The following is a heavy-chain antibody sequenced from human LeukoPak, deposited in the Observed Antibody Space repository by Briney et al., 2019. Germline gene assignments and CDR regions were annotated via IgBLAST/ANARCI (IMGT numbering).Heavy chain of an antibody. J-gene: IGHJ4*02. D-gene: IGHD6-13*01. CDR3: ARAEPYSSSWDYAMIDY. CDR1: GFTFSSYS. CDR2: INWNGGST. V-gene: IGHV3-20*04. Sequence: GGSLRLSCSASGFTFSSYSMNWVRQAPGKGLEWVSGINWNGGSTGYADSVKGRFTISRDNAKNSLYLQMNSLRAEDTALYYCARAEPYSSSWDYAMIDYWGQGTLVTVSS.